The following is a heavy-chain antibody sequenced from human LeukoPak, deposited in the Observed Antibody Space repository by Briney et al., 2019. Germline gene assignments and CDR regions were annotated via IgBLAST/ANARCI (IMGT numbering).Heavy chain of an antibody. V-gene: IGHV3-74*01. D-gene: IGHD5-18*01. CDR2: INSDGSRT. Sequence: PGGSLRLSCAASGFTFSSNWMHWVRQAPGKGLVWVSRINSDGSRTNYADSVKGRFTISRDNAKNTLYLQMNSLQDEDTAVYYCATAGTGNTYGRFDDWGQGTLVTVSS. CDR3: ATAGTGNTYGRFDD. CDR1: GFTFSSNW. J-gene: IGHJ4*02.